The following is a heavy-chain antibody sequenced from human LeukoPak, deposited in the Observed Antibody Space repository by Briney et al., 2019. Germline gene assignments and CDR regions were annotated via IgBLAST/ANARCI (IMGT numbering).Heavy chain of an antibody. Sequence: GGSLRLSCAATGFTFSSNYMSWVRQAPGKGLEWVSVIYSGGSTYYADSVKGRFTISRHNSKNTLYLQMNSLRVEDTAVYYCARSGGSQWLANDYWGQGTLVTVSS. V-gene: IGHV3-53*04. D-gene: IGHD6-19*01. CDR1: GFTFSSNY. CDR2: IYSGGST. J-gene: IGHJ4*02. CDR3: ARSGGSQWLANDY.